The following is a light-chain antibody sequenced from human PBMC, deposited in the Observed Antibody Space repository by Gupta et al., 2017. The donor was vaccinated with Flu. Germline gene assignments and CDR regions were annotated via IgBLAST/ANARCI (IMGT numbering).Light chain of an antibody. CDR2: DTN. CDR3: LLSYSGARRV. J-gene: IGLJ3*02. CDR1: TGAVTGDHY. V-gene: IGLV7-46*01. Sequence: QAVVTQESSLTVSPGGTVTLTCASTTGAVTGDHYPYWFQQRPGQAPTNLIFDTNEKQSWTPARFSGSLLGDKAALTLSGAQPEDEADYYCLLSYSGARRVFGGGTTLTVL.